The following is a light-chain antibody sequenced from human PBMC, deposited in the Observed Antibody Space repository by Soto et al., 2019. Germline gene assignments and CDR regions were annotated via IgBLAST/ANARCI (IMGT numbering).Light chain of an antibody. CDR2: AVT. Sequence: QSALTQPAAVSGSPGQSITISCTGTSSDVGGYNYVSWYQQHPGKAPKLMIYAVTDRPSGVSSRFSGSKSGNTASLTISGLQAEDEADYYGSSYTSSKTLFGTGTKLTVL. J-gene: IGLJ1*01. V-gene: IGLV2-14*01. CDR3: SSYTSSKTL. CDR1: SSDVGGYNY.